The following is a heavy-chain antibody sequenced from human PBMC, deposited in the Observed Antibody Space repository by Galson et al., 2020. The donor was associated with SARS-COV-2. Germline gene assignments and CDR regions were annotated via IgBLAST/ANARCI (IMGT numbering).Heavy chain of an antibody. J-gene: IGHJ6*02. CDR1: GFTFSHAW. Sequence: GGSLRLSCAASGFTFSHAWMSWVRQAPGKGLEWVGRIKRKSDGATTEYGAPVKGRFTISRDDSQNMLFLQMGSLTTEDTALYYCATEGGHCTNGICTSYFYAMDVWGQGTTVTVSS. CDR2: IKRKSDGATT. CDR3: ATEGGHCTNGICTSYFYAMDV. V-gene: IGHV3-15*01. D-gene: IGHD2-8*01.